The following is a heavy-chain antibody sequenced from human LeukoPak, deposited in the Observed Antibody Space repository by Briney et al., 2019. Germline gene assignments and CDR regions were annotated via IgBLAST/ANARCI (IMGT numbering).Heavy chain of an antibody. Sequence: ASVKVSCKASGYTFTGYYMHWVRQAPGQGLEWMGWINPNSGDTNYAQKFQGRVTMTRDTSTSTVYMELSSLRSEDTAVYYCATSIAAADTNWFDPWGQGTLVTVSS. CDR1: GYTFTGYY. CDR2: INPNSGDT. CDR3: ATSIAAADTNWFDP. D-gene: IGHD6-13*01. V-gene: IGHV1-2*02. J-gene: IGHJ5*02.